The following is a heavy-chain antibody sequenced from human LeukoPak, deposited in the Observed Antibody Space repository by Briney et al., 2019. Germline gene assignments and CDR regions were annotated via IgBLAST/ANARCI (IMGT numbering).Heavy chain of an antibody. CDR1: GGSISSGGYY. V-gene: IGHV4-61*08. D-gene: IGHD3-22*01. Sequence: SQTPFLTCTVSGGSISSGGYYWSWIRQPPGKGLEWIGYIYYSGSSNYNPSLKSRVTMSLDTSENQLSLKLSSVTAADTAVYYCARLTTRRNDNSDYYSGVVRGAPDAFDIWGQGTMVTVSS. CDR2: IYYSGSS. CDR3: ARLTTRRNDNSDYYSGVVRGAPDAFDI. J-gene: IGHJ3*02.